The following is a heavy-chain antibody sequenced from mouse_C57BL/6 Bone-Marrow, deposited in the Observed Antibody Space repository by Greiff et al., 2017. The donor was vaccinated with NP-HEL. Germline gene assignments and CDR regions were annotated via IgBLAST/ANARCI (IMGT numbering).Heavy chain of an antibody. Sequence: EVQLQESGAELVRPGASVKLSCTASGFNIKDDNMHWVKQRPEQGLEWIGWIDPENGDTEYASKFQGKATITAETSSNTAYLQLSSLTSEDTAVYYCTTSSYYYGSSYDAMDYWGQGTSVTVSS. CDR1: GFNIKDDN. V-gene: IGHV14-4*01. CDR3: TTSSYYYGSSYDAMDY. CDR2: IDPENGDT. J-gene: IGHJ4*01. D-gene: IGHD1-1*01.